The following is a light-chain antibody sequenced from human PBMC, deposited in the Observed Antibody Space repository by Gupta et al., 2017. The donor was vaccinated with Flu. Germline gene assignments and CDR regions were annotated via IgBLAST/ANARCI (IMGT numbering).Light chain of an antibody. CDR1: ALPKKY. CDR2: EDT. Sequence: SYELPQPPSVSVSPGQTARITCSGDALPKKYTYWYQQKSGQAPFLVIYEDTKRPSGIPARFSGSSSGTMASMTISEAQVEDEADYYCHSADGSGNHRVFGGGTKLNVL. V-gene: IGLV3-10*01. J-gene: IGLJ3*02. CDR3: HSADGSGNHRV.